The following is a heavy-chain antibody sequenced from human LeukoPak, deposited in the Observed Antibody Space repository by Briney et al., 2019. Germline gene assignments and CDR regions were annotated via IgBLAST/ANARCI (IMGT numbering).Heavy chain of an antibody. V-gene: IGHV3-30*02. CDR2: IRSDGGNK. J-gene: IGHJ4*02. CDR1: GFAFSTYG. D-gene: IGHD6-25*01. Sequence: GGSLRLSCAASGFAFSTYGMDWVRQAPGKGLEWVAYIRSDGGNKNYADSVKGRFTISKDNSKNTLYLLMNSLRTEDTAVYYCVKPAAGIAGNYSDHWGQGTLVTVSS. CDR3: VKPAAGIAGNYSDH.